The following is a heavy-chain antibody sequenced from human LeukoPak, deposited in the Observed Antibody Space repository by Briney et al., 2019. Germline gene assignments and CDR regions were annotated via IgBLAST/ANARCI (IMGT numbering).Heavy chain of an antibody. J-gene: IGHJ4*02. V-gene: IGHV1-69*13. CDR2: IIPIFGTA. CDR1: GYTFTSYG. D-gene: IGHD6-13*01. Sequence: SVKVSCKASGYTFTSYGISWVRQAPGQGLEWMGGIIPIFGTANYAQKFQGRVTITADESTSTAYMELSSLRSEDTAVYYCAREDRIAALDYWGQGTLVTVSS. CDR3: AREDRIAALDY.